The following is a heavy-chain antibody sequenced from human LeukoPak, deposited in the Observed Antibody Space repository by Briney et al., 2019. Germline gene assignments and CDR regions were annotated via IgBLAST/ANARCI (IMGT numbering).Heavy chain of an antibody. Sequence: SETLSLTCTVSGGSISSYYWSWIRQPPGKGLEWIGYIYYSGSTNYNPSLKSRVTISVDTSKNQFSLKPSSVTAADTAVYYCARGRVYYYDSSGYMYYFDYWGQGTLVTVSS. D-gene: IGHD3-22*01. V-gene: IGHV4-59*01. J-gene: IGHJ4*02. CDR1: GGSISSYY. CDR2: IYYSGST. CDR3: ARGRVYYYDSSGYMYYFDY.